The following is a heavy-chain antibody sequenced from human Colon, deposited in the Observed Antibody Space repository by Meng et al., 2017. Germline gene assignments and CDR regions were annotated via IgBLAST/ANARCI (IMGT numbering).Heavy chain of an antibody. CDR1: GGSISRSDW. J-gene: IGHJ4*02. D-gene: IGHD3-22*01. CDR3: ASSDYYRSDY. CDR2: TSHSGST. V-gene: IGHV4-4*02. Sequence: QGQREEWGPGLVKPSETLSLTCAVSGGSISRSDWWSWVRQPPGKGLECIGETSHSGSTNYSPSLKSRVTISLDKSKNQLSLKLNSVTAADTAVYYCASSDYYRSDYWGQGTLVTVSS.